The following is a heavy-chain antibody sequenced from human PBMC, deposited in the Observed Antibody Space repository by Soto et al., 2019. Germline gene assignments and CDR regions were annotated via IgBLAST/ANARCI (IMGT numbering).Heavy chain of an antibody. CDR3: ARGRDGYNPVSWYGMDV. D-gene: IGHD5-12*01. Sequence: PGGSLRLSCAASGFTFSSYSMNWVRQAPGKGLEWVSSISSSSSYIYYADSVKGRFTISRDNAKNSLYLQMNSLRAEDTAVYYCARGRDGYNPVSWYGMDVWGQGTTVTVSS. CDR1: GFTFSSYS. J-gene: IGHJ6*02. CDR2: ISSSSSYI. V-gene: IGHV3-21*01.